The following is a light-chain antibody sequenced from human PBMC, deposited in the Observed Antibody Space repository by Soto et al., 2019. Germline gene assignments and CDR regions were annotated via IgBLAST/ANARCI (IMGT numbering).Light chain of an antibody. Sequence: DIQMTQSPSSLSASVGDRVTITCRASQSISSYLHWYQQKPGKAPKLLIYAASNLLSGVPSRFSGSGSGTDFTLTIASLQPEDFSTYYCQQSDSTPYTFGQGTKVDI. CDR1: QSISSY. V-gene: IGKV1-39*01. J-gene: IGKJ2*01. CDR2: AAS. CDR3: QQSDSTPYT.